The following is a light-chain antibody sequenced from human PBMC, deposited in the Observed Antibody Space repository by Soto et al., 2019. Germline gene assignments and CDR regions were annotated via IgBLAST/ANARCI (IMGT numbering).Light chain of an antibody. CDR2: AAS. CDR1: QNINFY. J-gene: IGKJ4*01. CDR3: QQSYNTPT. V-gene: IGKV1-39*01. Sequence: DTQMTQSPSSLSASVGDRVTITCRASQNINFYLNWFQQKPGKAPKVLIYAASSLQVGVPSRFSGSGSGTDFTLTISSLQPEDFATYFCQQSYNTPTFGGGTKVDIK.